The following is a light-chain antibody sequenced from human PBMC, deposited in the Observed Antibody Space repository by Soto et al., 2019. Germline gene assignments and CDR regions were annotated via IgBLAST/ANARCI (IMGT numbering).Light chain of an antibody. V-gene: IGKV3-15*01. Sequence: EVMMTQSPATLSVSPGERATLSSRASQSVGSNLAWYQQKPGQTPRVLIYGASTRAIGIPARFSGSGFGTEFTLTISSLQSEDFVVYYCQQYSNWPLLSFGGGTKVDI. CDR2: GAS. J-gene: IGKJ4*01. CDR3: QQYSNWPLLS. CDR1: QSVGSN.